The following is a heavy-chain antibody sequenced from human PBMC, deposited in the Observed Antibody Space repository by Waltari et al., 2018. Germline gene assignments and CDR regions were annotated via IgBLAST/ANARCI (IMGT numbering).Heavy chain of an antibody. Sequence: QGQLVESGGGVVQPGRSLRLSCADPGFTFPSSCFYWVSRAPGKGLQWVAVISYDGKNTYYANSVRGRFTISRDNSKNTIYLQMNSLRIEDTAVYYCARNGDRRYHYSYMDVWGKGTTVTVSS. CDR1: GFTFPSSC. CDR2: ISYDGKNT. CDR3: ARNGDRRYHYSYMDV. D-gene: IGHD3-10*01. V-gene: IGHV3-30*04. J-gene: IGHJ6*03.